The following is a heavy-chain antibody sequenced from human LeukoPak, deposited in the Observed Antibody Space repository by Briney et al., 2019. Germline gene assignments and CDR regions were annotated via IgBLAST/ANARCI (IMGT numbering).Heavy chain of an antibody. CDR2: IYPGDSDT. D-gene: IGHD2-2*02. CDR1: GYSFTSYW. Sequence: GESLKISCKGSGYSFTSYWIGWVRQMPGKGLEWMGIIYPGDSDTRYSPSFQGQVTISADKSISTAYLQWSSLKASDTAMYYCARLFPVVPAAIVRNWFDPWGQGTLVTVSS. V-gene: IGHV5-51*01. CDR3: ARLFPVVPAAIVRNWFDP. J-gene: IGHJ5*02.